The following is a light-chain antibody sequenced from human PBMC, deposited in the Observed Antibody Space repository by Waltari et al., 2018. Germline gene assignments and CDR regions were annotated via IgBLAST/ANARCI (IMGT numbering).Light chain of an antibody. CDR2: GAY. CDR1: QNVGTS. V-gene: IGKV3-15*01. J-gene: IGKJ4*01. CDR3: QQYEDWPRHS. Sequence: EILVTQSPATLSVSPGERVTLSCGASQNVGTSLAWYQQKPGQTPRLLIFGAYSRASGVPARFSGSGSGTDFTLAISSLQSEDFAVYYCQQYEDWPRHSFGGGTKVQIE.